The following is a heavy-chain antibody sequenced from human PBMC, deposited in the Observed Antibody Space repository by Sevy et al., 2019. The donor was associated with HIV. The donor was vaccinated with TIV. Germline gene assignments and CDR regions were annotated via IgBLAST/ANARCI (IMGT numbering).Heavy chain of an antibody. V-gene: IGHV7-4-1*02. D-gene: IGHD3-22*01. CDR2: INTNTGNP. J-gene: IGHJ4*02. Sequence: ASVKVSCKASGYTFTSYAMNWARQAPGQGLEWMGWINTNTGNPTYAQGFTGRFVFSLDTSVSTAYLQISSLKAEDTAVYYCARDPPFRYDKRGHFDYWGQGTLVTVSS. CDR1: GYTFTSYA. CDR3: ARDPPFRYDKRGHFDY.